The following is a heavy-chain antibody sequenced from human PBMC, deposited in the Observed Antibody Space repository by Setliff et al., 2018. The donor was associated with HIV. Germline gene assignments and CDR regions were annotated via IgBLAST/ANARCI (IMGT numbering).Heavy chain of an antibody. CDR2: ITGSSSYT. Sequence: LRLSCAASGFTFEDYGMSWIRQAPGKGLEWVSYITGSSSYTNYADSVKGRFTISRDNAKNSLYLQMNSLRAEDTAVYYCARVMIGYSGYDAFDYWGQGTLVTVSS. CDR1: GFTFEDYG. D-gene: IGHD5-12*01. J-gene: IGHJ4*02. CDR3: ARVMIGYSGYDAFDY. V-gene: IGHV3-11*05.